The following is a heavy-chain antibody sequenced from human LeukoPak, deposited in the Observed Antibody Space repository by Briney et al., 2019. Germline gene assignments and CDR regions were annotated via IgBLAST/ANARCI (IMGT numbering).Heavy chain of an antibody. CDR3: ARGRDYYGSGSPTPDFDY. CDR1: GFTFSSYG. Sequence: PGGSLRLSCAASGFTFSSYGMHWVRQAPGKGLEWVAFIRYDGSNKYYADSVKGRFTISRDNSKNTLYPQMNSLRAEDTAVYYCARGRDYYGSGSPTPDFDYWGQGTLVTVSS. CDR2: IRYDGSNK. V-gene: IGHV3-30*02. J-gene: IGHJ4*02. D-gene: IGHD3-10*01.